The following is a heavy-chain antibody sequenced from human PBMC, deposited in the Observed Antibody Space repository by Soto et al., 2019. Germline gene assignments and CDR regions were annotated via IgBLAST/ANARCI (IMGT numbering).Heavy chain of an antibody. J-gene: IGHJ4*02. CDR1: GFTFSIFA. V-gene: IGHV3-23*01. CDR2: ISGSGGST. D-gene: IGHD7-27*01. Sequence: PGGSLRLSCAASGFTFSIFAMSWVRQSPGKGLEWVSTISGSGGSTYYADAVKGRITISRDNSMGTLYLQMKSLRVEDTAIYYCAKEVSLGSTVDLGYWGQGALVTVSS. CDR3: AKEVSLGSTVDLGY.